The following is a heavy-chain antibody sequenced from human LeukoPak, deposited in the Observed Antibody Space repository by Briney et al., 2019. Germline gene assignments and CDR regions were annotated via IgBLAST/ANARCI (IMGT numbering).Heavy chain of an antibody. J-gene: IGHJ4*02. D-gene: IGHD4-23*01. CDR2: INLIGGT. V-gene: IGHV4-39*01. CDR1: GGSVTTSYS. CDR3: ARSGVTLGWGNFDN. Sequence: PPQTLSPTCTLSGGSVTTSYSGGWIRQPPGKRREWIGIINLIGGTSYSPSINSRATISVDTSKKQFSLKLSSVTTADTAVYYCARSGVTLGWGNFDNWGQGTLGTVSP.